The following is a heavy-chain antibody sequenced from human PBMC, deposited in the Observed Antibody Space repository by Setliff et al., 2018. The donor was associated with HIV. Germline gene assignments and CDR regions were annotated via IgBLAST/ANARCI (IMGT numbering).Heavy chain of an antibody. D-gene: IGHD2-21*02. V-gene: IGHV4-31*03. CDR3: ARAPGVTPFDH. CDR1: GGSISSGGYY. Sequence: PSETLSLTCTVSGGSISSGGYYWSWIRQHPEQGLEWLGYVYYNGDTYYNPSLKSRVTLSVDTSKNQFSLNLSSVTAADTAVYYCARAPGVTPFDHWGPGTLVTVSS. J-gene: IGHJ4*02. CDR2: VYYNGDT.